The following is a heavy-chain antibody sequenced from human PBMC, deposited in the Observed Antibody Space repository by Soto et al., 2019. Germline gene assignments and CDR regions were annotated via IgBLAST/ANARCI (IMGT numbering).Heavy chain of an antibody. CDR3: VEGGKKFDSSGYYSDYFDS. CDR1: GGSFSDYY. J-gene: IGHJ4*02. Sequence: QVQLQQWGAGLLKPSETLSLTCAVYGGSFSDYYWSWIRQTPGKGLEWIGEIYHSGNTNYNPSLESRVTMSVDTSQNQFSLNLSSVTAADTAVYSCVEGGKKFDSSGYYSDYFDSWGQGTLVTVSS. CDR2: IYHSGNT. D-gene: IGHD3-22*01. V-gene: IGHV4-34*01.